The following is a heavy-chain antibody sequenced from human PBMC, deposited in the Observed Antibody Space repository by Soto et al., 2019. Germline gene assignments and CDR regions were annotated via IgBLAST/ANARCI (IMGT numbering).Heavy chain of an antibody. J-gene: IGHJ6*02. D-gene: IGHD6-13*01. CDR1: GFTFSSYT. CDR3: ARTLAAAAYYYYYGMDV. V-gene: IGHV3-48*02. Sequence: EVQLVESGGGLVQPGGSLRLSCAASGFTFSSYTMNWVRQAPGKGLEWVSYITSSSSTIYYADSVKGRFTISSDNAKNSLYLQMNSLRDEDTAVYYCARTLAAAAYYYYYGMDVWGQGTTVTVSS. CDR2: ITSSSSTI.